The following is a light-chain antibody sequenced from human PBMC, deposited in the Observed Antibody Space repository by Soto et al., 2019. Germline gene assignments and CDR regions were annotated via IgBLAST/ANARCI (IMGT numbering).Light chain of an antibody. CDR2: LGS. CDR1: QSLLHSNGYNY. V-gene: IGKV2-28*01. J-gene: IGKJ2*03. CDR3: MQALQTPHG. Sequence: DIVMTQSPLSLPVTPGEPASISCRSSQSLLHSNGYNYLDWYLQKPGQSPQLLIYLGSNRATGVPDRFSGSGSGTDFTLKISRVEAEDVGVYYCMQALQTPHGLGQGTKLEI.